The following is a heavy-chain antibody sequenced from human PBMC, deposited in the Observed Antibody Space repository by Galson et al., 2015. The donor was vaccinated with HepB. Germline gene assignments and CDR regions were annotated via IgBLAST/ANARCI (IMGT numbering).Heavy chain of an antibody. CDR2: ITAANGNT. Sequence: SVKVSCKASGDTFIRNTIQWVRQAPGQRLEWMGWITAANGNTMYSQKFQDRVTITRDTSASTAYMELSSLRSEDTAVYYCAREGARDIVVVPAAMMDYWGQGTLVTVSS. CDR1: GDTFIRNT. V-gene: IGHV1-3*01. D-gene: IGHD2-2*01. CDR3: AREGARDIVVVPAAMMDY. J-gene: IGHJ4*02.